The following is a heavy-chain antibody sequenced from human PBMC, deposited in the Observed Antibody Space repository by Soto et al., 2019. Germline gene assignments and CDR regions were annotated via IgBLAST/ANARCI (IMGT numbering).Heavy chain of an antibody. CDR1: GFTFSSYA. CDR3: ARRGGYDLYARPEYFQH. CDR2: ISYDGSNK. J-gene: IGHJ1*01. V-gene: IGHV3-30-3*01. D-gene: IGHD5-12*01. Sequence: QVQLVESGGGVVQPGRSLRLSCAASGFTFSSYAMHWVRQAPGKGLEWVAVISYDGSNKYYADSVKGRFTISRDNSKNTLYLQMNSLRAEDTAVYYCARRGGYDLYARPEYFQHWGQGTLVTVSS.